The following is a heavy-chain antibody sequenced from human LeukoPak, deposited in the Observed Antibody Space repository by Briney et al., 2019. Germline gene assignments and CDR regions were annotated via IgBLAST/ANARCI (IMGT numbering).Heavy chain of an antibody. CDR3: ARRAVDTAMEGGLDY. J-gene: IGHJ4*02. V-gene: IGHV5-51*01. Sequence: GESLKISCKGSGYSFTNYWIGWVRQMPGKGLEWMGIIYPGDSDTRYSPSFQGQVTISAVKSISTAYLQWSSLKASDTAMYYCARRAVDTAMEGGLDYWGQGTLVTVSS. CDR1: GYSFTNYW. D-gene: IGHD5-18*01. CDR2: IYPGDSDT.